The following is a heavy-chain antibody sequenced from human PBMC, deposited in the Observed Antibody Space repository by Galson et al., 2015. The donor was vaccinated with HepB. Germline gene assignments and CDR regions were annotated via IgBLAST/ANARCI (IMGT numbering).Heavy chain of an antibody. CDR1: GFTFSSYW. J-gene: IGHJ4*02. D-gene: IGHD6-19*01. CDR2: INSDGSST. CDR3: AREPQWLVRWVYFDY. V-gene: IGHV3-74*01. Sequence: SLRLSCAASGFTFSSYWMHWVRQASGKGLVWVSRINSDGSSTSYADSVKGRFTISRDNAKNTLYLQMNSLRAEDTAVYYCAREPQWLVRWVYFDYWGQGTLVTVSS.